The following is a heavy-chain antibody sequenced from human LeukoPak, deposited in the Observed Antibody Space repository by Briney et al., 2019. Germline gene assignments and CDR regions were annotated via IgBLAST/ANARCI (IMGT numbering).Heavy chain of an antibody. CDR2: ISAYNGNT. CDR3: ARVGYDFWSGLNWFDP. V-gene: IGHV1-18*01. D-gene: IGHD3-3*01. J-gene: IGHJ5*02. Sequence: ASVKVSCKASGYTFTSYGISWVRQAPGQGLEWMGWISAYNGNTNYAQKLQGRVTMTTDTSTSTAYMELRSLRSDDTAVYYCARVGYDFWSGLNWFDPRGQGTLVTVSS. CDR1: GYTFTSYG.